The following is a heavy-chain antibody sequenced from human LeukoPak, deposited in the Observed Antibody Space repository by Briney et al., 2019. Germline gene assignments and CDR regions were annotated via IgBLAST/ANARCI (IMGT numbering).Heavy chain of an antibody. V-gene: IGHV4-39*07. D-gene: IGHD1-1*01. J-gene: IGHJ6*03. CDR2: IYYSGST. CDR3: ARGYNWNDVVSYYYMDV. CDR1: GGSISSSSYY. Sequence: SETLSLTCTVSGGSISSSSYYWGWIRQPPGKGLEWIGNIYYSGSTYYNPSLKSRVTISVDTSKNQFSLKLSSVTAADTAVYYCARGYNWNDVVSYYYMDVWGKGTTVTISS.